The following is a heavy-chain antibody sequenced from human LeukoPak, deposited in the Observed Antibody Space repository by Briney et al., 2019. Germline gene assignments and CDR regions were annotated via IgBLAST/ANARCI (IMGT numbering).Heavy chain of an antibody. D-gene: IGHD5-12*01. CDR3: VRDSFYTGYDRGFGY. CDR2: ISRNGTRT. Sequence: GGSLRLSCATSGFTFSDHALHWVRQAPGKGLQCVSAISRNGTRTFYADSVKDRFTISRDKSKKTLYLQMGILRVEDMGVYYCVRDSFYTGYDRGFGYWGQGTLVTVS. V-gene: IGHV3-64*02. J-gene: IGHJ4*02. CDR1: GFTFSDHA.